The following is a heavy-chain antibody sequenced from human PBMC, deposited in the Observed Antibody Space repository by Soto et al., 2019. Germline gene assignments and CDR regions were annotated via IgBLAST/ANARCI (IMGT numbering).Heavy chain of an antibody. V-gene: IGHV3-30*18. Sequence: HPGGSLRLSCAASGFTFSSYGMHWVRQAPGKGLEWVAVISYDGSNKYYADSVKGRFTISRDNSKNTLYLQMNSLRAEDTAVYYCAKDGEYYDSSGYYHDPIGYFDYWGQGTLVTVSS. CDR1: GFTFSSYG. CDR3: AKDGEYYDSSGYYHDPIGYFDY. J-gene: IGHJ4*02. CDR2: ISYDGSNK. D-gene: IGHD3-22*01.